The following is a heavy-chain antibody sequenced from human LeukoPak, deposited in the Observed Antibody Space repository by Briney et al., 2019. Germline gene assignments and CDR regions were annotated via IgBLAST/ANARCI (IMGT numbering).Heavy chain of an antibody. D-gene: IGHD1-14*01. V-gene: IGHV3-11*04. CDR2: ISSSGSTI. CDR1: GFTFSDYY. CDR3: ANSLSLRYRAFDY. J-gene: IGHJ4*02. Sequence: PGGSLRLSCAASGFTFSDYYMSWIRQAPGKGLEWVSYISSSGSTIYYADSVKGRFTISRDNAKNTLYLQMNSLRAEDTAVYYCANSLSLRYRAFDYWGQGALVTVSS.